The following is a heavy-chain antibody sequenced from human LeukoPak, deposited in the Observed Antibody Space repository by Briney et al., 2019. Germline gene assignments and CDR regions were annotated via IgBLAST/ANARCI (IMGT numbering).Heavy chain of an antibody. CDR2: IATDDGVI. CDR3: ARETPLP. J-gene: IGHJ5*02. V-gene: IGHV3-48*04. Sequence: SGGSLRLSCAASGFTFTSYSMNWVRQAPGKGLEWISYIATDDGVISYADSVKGRFTISRDNAKNSLYLQMNSLRAEDTAVYYCARETPLPWGQGTLVTVSS. CDR1: GFTFTSYS.